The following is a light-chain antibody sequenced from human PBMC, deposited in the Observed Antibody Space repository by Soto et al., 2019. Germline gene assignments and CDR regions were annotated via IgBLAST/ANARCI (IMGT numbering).Light chain of an antibody. CDR1: QSFRGL. CDR3: QQRHMWPIT. Sequence: VLTQSPVTLSFSPGEIATLSCRASQSFRGLLAWYQQKPGQAPRLLIYDAYNRATGIPPRFSGSGSGTDFTLTISSLEPEDSAVYYCQQRHMWPITFGQGTRLEI. J-gene: IGKJ5*01. CDR2: DAY. V-gene: IGKV3-11*01.